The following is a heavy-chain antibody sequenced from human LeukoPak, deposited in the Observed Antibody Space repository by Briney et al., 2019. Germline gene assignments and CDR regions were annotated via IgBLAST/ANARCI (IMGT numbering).Heavy chain of an antibody. D-gene: IGHD1-1*01. CDR3: ARESTRLERHSINWFDP. Sequence: GGSLRLSCAASGFTFSSSWMNWVRQSPGEGLEWVANIKEDGTEKYYVDSVKGRFTIFRDNAKNSLYLQMNSLRAEDTAVYYCARESTRLERHSINWFDPWGQGTLVTVSS. CDR2: IKEDGTEK. CDR1: GFTFSSSW. J-gene: IGHJ5*02. V-gene: IGHV3-7*01.